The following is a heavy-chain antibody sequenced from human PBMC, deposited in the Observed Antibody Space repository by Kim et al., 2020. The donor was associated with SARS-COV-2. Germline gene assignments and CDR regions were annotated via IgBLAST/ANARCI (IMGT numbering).Heavy chain of an antibody. CDR1: GGSFSGYY. J-gene: IGHJ4*02. Sequence: SETLSLTCAVYGGSFSGYYWSWIRQPPGKGLEWIGEINHSGSTNYNPSLKSRVTISVDTSKNQFSLKLSSVTAADTAVYYCARGPRLVDIVATISWHYFDYWGQGTLVTVSS. D-gene: IGHD5-12*01. V-gene: IGHV4-34*01. CDR3: ARGPRLVDIVATISWHYFDY. CDR2: INHSGST.